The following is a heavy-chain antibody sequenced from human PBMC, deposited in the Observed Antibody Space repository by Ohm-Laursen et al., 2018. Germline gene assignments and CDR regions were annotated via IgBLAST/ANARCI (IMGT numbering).Heavy chain of an antibody. CDR3: ARALTLDY. D-gene: IGHD3-16*01. V-gene: IGHV4-34*01. J-gene: IGHJ4*02. Sequence: TLSLTCAVYGGSFSGYYWSWIRQPPGKGLEWIWEINHSGSTNYNPSLKSRVTISVDTSKNQFSLKLSSVTAADTAVYYCARALTLDYWGQGTLVTVSS. CDR2: INHSGST. CDR1: GGSFSGYY.